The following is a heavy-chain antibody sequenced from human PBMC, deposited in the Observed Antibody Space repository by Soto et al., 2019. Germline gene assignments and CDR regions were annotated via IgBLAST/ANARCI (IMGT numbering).Heavy chain of an antibody. CDR2: IYSGGST. CDR1: GFTVSSNY. CDR3: ARDGSYCSGGSCYSVDY. Sequence: GGSLRLSCAASGFTVSSNYMSWVRQAPGKGLEWVSVIYSGGSTYYADSVKGRFTISRDNSKNTLYLQMNSLRAEDTAVYYCARDGSYCSGGSCYSVDYWGQGTLVTVSS. D-gene: IGHD2-15*01. V-gene: IGHV3-66*01. J-gene: IGHJ4*02.